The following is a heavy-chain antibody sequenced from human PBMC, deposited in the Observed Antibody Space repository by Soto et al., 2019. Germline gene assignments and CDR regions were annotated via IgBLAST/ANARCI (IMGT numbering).Heavy chain of an antibody. V-gene: IGHV1-8*01. J-gene: IGHJ6*03. D-gene: IGHD6-13*01. CDR2: MNPNSGNT. Sequence: ASVKVSCKASGYTFTSYDINWVRQATGQGLEWMGWMNPNSGNTGYAQKFKGRVTMTRNTSISTAYMELSSLRSEDTAVYYFARFHGTYSSSWYQALKYYYYYMDVWGKGTTVTVSS. CDR1: GYTFTSYD. CDR3: ARFHGTYSSSWYQALKYYYYYMDV.